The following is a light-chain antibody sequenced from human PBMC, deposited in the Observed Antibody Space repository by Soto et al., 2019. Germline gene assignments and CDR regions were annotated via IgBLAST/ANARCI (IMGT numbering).Light chain of an antibody. CDR2: EVS. V-gene: IGLV2-8*01. CDR1: SSDVGGYNY. CDR3: SSYAGSNNFEVV. J-gene: IGLJ2*01. Sequence: QSALTQPPSASGSPGQSVTISCTGTSSDVGGYNYVSWYQQHPGKAPKLMIYEVSKRPSGDPDRFSGSKSGNTASLTVSGLQAEDEADYYCSSYAGSNNFEVVFGGGTKVTVL.